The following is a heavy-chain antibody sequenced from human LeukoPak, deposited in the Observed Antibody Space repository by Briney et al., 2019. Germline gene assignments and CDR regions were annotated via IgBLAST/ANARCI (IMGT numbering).Heavy chain of an antibody. D-gene: IGHD3-9*01. Sequence: SVKVSCKTSGGTFSSYAISWVRQAPGQGLEWMGGIIPIFGTANYAQKFQGRVTITADKSTSTAYMELSSLRSEDTAVYYCARETYYDILTGYPYFDYWGQGTLVTVSS. V-gene: IGHV1-69*06. CDR3: ARETYYDILTGYPYFDY. J-gene: IGHJ4*02. CDR1: GGTFSSYA. CDR2: IIPIFGTA.